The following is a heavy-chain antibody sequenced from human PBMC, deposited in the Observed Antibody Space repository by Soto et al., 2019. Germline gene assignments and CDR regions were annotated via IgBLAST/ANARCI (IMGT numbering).Heavy chain of an antibody. V-gene: IGHV3-7*01. J-gene: IGHJ5*02. CDR3: ARALRFLESDNWFDP. CDR1: GFTCSSYW. D-gene: IGHD3-3*01. CDR2: IKQDGSEK. Sequence: GGSLRLSCAASGFTCSSYWMSGVRQAPGKGLEWVANIKQDGSEKYYVDSVKGRFTISRDNAKNSLYLQMNSLRAEDTAVYYCARALRFLESDNWFDPWGQGTLVTVSS.